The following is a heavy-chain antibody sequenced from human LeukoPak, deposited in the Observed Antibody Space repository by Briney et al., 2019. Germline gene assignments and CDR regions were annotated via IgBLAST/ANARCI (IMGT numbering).Heavy chain of an antibody. CDR1: GFTFSSYW. J-gene: IGHJ4*02. V-gene: IGHV3-74*01. CDR2: INSDGSST. Sequence: PGGSLRLSCAASGFTFSSYWMHWVRQAPGKGLVWVSRINSDGSSTSYADSVKGRFTISRDNAKNTLYLQMNSLRAEDTAVYYCARVPSSGWEGSVDYWGQGTLVTVSS. D-gene: IGHD6-19*01. CDR3: ARVPSSGWEGSVDY.